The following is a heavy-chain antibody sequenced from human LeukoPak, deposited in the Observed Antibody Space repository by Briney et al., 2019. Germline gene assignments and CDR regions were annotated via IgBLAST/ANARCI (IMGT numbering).Heavy chain of an antibody. Sequence: GGSLRLSCAASGFTFSTYDMHGVPQTTEKSREWVAGICPAGDTHYPASVKGRFTVSRENAQNSVYLQINTLRAGDTAVYYCTREGVALDYWGQGTLVTVSS. J-gene: IGHJ4*02. CDR2: ICPAGDT. V-gene: IGHV3-13*04. D-gene: IGHD3-3*01. CDR1: GFTFSTYD. CDR3: TREGVALDY.